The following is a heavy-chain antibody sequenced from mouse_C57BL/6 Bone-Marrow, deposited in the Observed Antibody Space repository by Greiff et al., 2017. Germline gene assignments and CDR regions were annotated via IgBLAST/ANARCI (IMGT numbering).Heavy chain of an antibody. Sequence: EVKLVESGGGLVQPGGSLSLSCAASGFTFTDYYMSWVRQPPGKALEWLGFIRNKANGYTTEYSASVKGRFTISRDNSQSILYLQMNALRSEDSATYYCARYEYEAWYWYFDVWGTGTTVTVSS. D-gene: IGHD2-14*01. CDR3: ARYEYEAWYWYFDV. V-gene: IGHV7-3*01. J-gene: IGHJ1*03. CDR2: IRNKANGYTT. CDR1: GFTFTDYY.